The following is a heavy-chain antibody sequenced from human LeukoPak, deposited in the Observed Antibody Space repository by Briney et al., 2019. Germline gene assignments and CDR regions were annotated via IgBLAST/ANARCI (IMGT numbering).Heavy chain of an antibody. D-gene: IGHD6-19*01. CDR3: ARGVLARGSSGWYFDY. CDR1: RFTFSSYA. J-gene: IGHJ4*02. V-gene: IGHV3-64*01. Sequence: ESGGSLRLSCAASRFTFSSYAMHWVRQAPGKGLEYVSAISSNGGSTYYANSVKGRFTISRDNSKNTLYLQMGSLRAEDMAVYYCARGVLARGSSGWYFDYWGQGTLVTVSS. CDR2: ISSNGGST.